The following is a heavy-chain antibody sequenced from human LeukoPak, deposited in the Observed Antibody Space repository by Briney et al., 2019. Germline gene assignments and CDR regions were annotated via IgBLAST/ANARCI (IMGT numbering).Heavy chain of an antibody. V-gene: IGHV4-39*01. D-gene: IGHD5-12*01. CDR2: IYYPGST. CDR3: SRLRLGGYVEYYFDY. CDR1: GGSMIRSSYY. J-gene: IGHJ4*02. Sequence: PSESLSLTCTVSGGSMIRSSYYWPGIRQPPGKGRDRLGCIYYPGSTYYNPSLKSRVTISVYTSKNQFSLKLSSVTPADTAVYFYSRLRLGGYVEYYFDYWGQGTLVTVSS.